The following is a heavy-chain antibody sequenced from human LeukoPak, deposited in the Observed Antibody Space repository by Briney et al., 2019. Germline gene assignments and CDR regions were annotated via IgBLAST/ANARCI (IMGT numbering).Heavy chain of an antibody. CDR2: IYTSGSS. V-gene: IGHV4-4*09. CDR1: GGSISNYY. J-gene: IGHJ4*01. CDR3: AKQEFDYSSLSEKFFRP. Sequence: SETLSLTCTVSGGSISNYYWSWIRQPPGKGLEWIGFIYTSGSSDHNPSLKSRVTISLDTSKNQFSLKLSSVTAANTAVYYCAKQEFDYSSLSEKFFRPRGQGTLVT. D-gene: IGHD6-13*01.